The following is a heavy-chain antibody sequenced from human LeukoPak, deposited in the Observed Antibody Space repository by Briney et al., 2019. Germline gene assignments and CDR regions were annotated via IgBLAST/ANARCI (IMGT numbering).Heavy chain of an antibody. CDR1: GFTFSSYS. D-gene: IGHD3-16*01. CDR3: ASDDYVSQYIFDY. CDR2: ISSSSSTI. Sequence: GGSLRLSCAVSGFTFSSYSMNWVRRAPGKGLEWVSYISSSSSTIYYADSVKGRFTISRDNAKNSLYLQMKSLRAEDTAVYYCASDDYVSQYIFDYWGQGTLVTVSS. J-gene: IGHJ4*02. V-gene: IGHV3-48*04.